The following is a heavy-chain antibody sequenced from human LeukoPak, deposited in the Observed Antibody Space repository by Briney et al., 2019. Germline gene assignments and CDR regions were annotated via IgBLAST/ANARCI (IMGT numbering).Heavy chain of an antibody. D-gene: IGHD6-13*01. CDR2: IYSGGGA. Sequence: GGSLRLSCAAPGFTVSGSYMSWVRQAPGKGLEWVSVIYSGGGAYYADSVKGRFIISRDNSKNTLYLQMNSLRAEDTAVYYCAGRQAAATTVRLDYWGQGSLVTVSS. J-gene: IGHJ4*02. V-gene: IGHV3-66*01. CDR3: AGRQAAATTVRLDY. CDR1: GFTVSGSY.